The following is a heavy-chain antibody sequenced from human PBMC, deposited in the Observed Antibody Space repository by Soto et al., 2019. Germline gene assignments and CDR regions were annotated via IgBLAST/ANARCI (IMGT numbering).Heavy chain of an antibody. J-gene: IGHJ4*02. V-gene: IGHV3-21*01. CDR3: ARESVLAVAGPVDY. Sequence: EVQLVESGGGLVKPGGSLRLSCAASGFTFSSYSMNWVRQAPGKGLEWVSSISSSSSYIYYADSVKGRFTISRDNAKNSLYLQMNSLRVEDTAVYYCARESVLAVAGPVDYWGQGTLVTVSS. CDR1: GFTFSSYS. CDR2: ISSSSSYI. D-gene: IGHD6-19*01.